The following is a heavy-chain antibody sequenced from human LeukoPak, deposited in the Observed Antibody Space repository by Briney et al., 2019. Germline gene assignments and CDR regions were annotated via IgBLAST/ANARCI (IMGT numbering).Heavy chain of an antibody. CDR1: GFTFDDYA. J-gene: IGHJ4*02. V-gene: IGHV3-9*03. CDR2: ISWNSGSI. Sequence: GGSLRLSCAASGFTFDDYAMHWVRQAPGKGLEWVSGISWNSGSIGYADSVKGRFTISRDNAKTSLYLQMNSLRAEDMALYYCAKDLGPYYYDSSGGLDYWGQGTLVTVSS. CDR3: AKDLGPYYYDSSGGLDY. D-gene: IGHD3-22*01.